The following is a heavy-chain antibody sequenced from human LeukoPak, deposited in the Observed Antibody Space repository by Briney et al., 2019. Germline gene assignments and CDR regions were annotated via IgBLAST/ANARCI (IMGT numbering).Heavy chain of an antibody. J-gene: IGHJ4*02. CDR2: IYYSGSI. Sequence: EPSETLSLTCTVSGGSVSSGSYYWSWIRQPPGKGLEWIGYIYYSGSIKYNPSLKSRVTMSVDTSKNQFSLKLSSVTAADTAIYYCARENPSGYYNRPIDYWGQGTLVTVSS. V-gene: IGHV4-61*01. CDR3: ARENPSGYYNRPIDY. D-gene: IGHD3-22*01. CDR1: GGSVSSGSYY.